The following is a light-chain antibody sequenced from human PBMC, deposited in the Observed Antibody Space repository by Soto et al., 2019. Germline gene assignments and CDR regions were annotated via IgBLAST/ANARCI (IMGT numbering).Light chain of an antibody. CDR1: SSNIGAGYE. Sequence: QSVLTQPPSVSEAPGQRVTISWTGSSSNIGAGYEAHWYQQVPGTAPKLLIYENNNRPSALPHRFTGSRSGTSASLPITGLHAKYQAEYDCQSYDSSLSGYVFGTGTKLTVL. J-gene: IGLJ1*01. CDR3: QSYDSSLSGYV. V-gene: IGLV1-40*01. CDR2: ENN.